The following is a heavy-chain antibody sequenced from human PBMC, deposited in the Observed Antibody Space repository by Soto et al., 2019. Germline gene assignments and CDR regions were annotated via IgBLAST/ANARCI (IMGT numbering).Heavy chain of an antibody. V-gene: IGHV1-69*08. CDR1: GGTFSSYT. J-gene: IGHJ5*02. CDR3: AREGGDREVTWFDP. D-gene: IGHD2-21*01. CDR2: IIPILGIA. Sequence: QVQLVQSGAEVKKPGSSVKVSCKASGGTFSSYTISWVRQAPGQGLEWMGRIIPILGIANYAQKFQGRVTSTADKSTSTAYMELSSLRSEDTAVYYCAREGGDREVTWFDPWGQGTLVTVSS.